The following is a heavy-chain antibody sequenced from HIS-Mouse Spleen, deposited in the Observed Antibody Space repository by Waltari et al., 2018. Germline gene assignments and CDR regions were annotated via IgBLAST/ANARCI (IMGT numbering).Heavy chain of an antibody. CDR2: VDPEDGGT. CDR3: ETDLNWNYGY. Sequence: QVQLVQSGAEVKKPGASVKVSCKVSGYTLTELSMHWVRQAPGKGLEWMGGVDPEDGGTNTAQKCQGRVTMTEDTSNDTAYMELSSLRTEDTAVYYCETDLNWNYGYWGQGTLVTVSS. CDR1: GYTLTELS. J-gene: IGHJ4*02. D-gene: IGHD1-7*01. V-gene: IGHV1-24*01.